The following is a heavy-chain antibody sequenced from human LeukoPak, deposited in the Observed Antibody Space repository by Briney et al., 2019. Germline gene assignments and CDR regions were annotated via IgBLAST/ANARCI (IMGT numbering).Heavy chain of an antibody. CDR2: IYYSGST. Sequence: PSETLSLTCTVSGGSISSYYWSWIRQPPGKGLEWIGYIYYSGSTNYIPSLKSRVTISVDTSKNQFSLKLSSVTAADTAVYYCARDYNWNYMGGAFDIWGQGTMVTVSS. D-gene: IGHD1-7*01. CDR1: GGSISSYY. CDR3: ARDYNWNYMGGAFDI. V-gene: IGHV4-59*01. J-gene: IGHJ3*02.